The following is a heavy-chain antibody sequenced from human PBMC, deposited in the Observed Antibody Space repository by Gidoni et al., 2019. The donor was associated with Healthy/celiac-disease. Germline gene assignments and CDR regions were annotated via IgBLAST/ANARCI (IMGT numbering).Heavy chain of an antibody. CDR3: ATDFYYDSSGTIGY. J-gene: IGHJ4*02. CDR1: GFTFRSYA. Sequence: EVQLLESGGGLVQPGGSLRLSCAASGFTFRSYAMNWVRQAPGKGLEWVSAISGSGGSTYYADSVKGRFTISRDNSKNTLYLQMNSLRAEDTAVYYCATDFYYDSSGTIGYWGQGTLVTVSS. D-gene: IGHD3-22*01. V-gene: IGHV3-23*01. CDR2: ISGSGGST.